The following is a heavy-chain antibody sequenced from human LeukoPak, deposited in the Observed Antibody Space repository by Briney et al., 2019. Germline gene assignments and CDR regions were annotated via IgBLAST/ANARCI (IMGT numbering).Heavy chain of an antibody. CDR2: ISGSGGST. CDR3: ARWYQGGY. J-gene: IGHJ4*02. Sequence: GGSLRLSCAASGFTFSSYVMSWVREAPGKGLEWVSEISGSGGSTYYADSVKGRFTISRDNSKNTLYLQMNSLRVEDTAVYYCARWYQGGYWGQGTLVTVSS. D-gene: IGHD2-15*01. V-gene: IGHV3-23*01. CDR1: GFTFSSYV.